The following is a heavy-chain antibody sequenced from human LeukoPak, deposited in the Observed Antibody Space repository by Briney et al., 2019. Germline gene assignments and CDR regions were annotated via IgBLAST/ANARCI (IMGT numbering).Heavy chain of an antibody. CDR3: ARHGGSGSFDY. D-gene: IGHD3-3*01. CDR1: AGSSSGYY. Sequence: PSETLSLTCTVPAGSSSGYYWGWIRQPPGEGLEWIGIIYNTGTTNYNPSLKTRVTISVDTSKSQFSLNLRSVTAADTAVYYCARHGGSGSFDYWGLGTLVTVSS. J-gene: IGHJ4*02. CDR2: IYNTGTT. V-gene: IGHV4-59*08.